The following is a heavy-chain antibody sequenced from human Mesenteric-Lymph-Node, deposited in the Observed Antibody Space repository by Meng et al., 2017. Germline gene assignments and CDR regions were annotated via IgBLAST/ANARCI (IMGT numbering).Heavy chain of an antibody. CDR1: GYTFTGYY. V-gene: IGHV1-2*02. D-gene: IGHD2/OR15-2a*01. Sequence: ASVKVSCKASGYTFTGYYMHWVRQAPGQGLEWMGWINPNSGGTNYAQKFQGRVTMTRDTSISTAYMELSRLRSDDTAVYYCAREPRSFDYYYGMDVWGQGTTVTVSS. J-gene: IGHJ6*02. CDR3: AREPRSFDYYYGMDV. CDR2: INPNSGGT.